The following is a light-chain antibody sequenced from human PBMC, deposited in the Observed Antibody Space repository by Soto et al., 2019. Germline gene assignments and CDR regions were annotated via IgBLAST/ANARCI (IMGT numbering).Light chain of an antibody. CDR1: SSDVGGYDY. Sequence: QSVLTQPASVSGSPGQSIIISCTGTSSDVGGYDYVSWYQHHPGKAPKLIICDVSDRPSGDSNRFSGSKSGNTASLTISGFQAEDGGDYYCSSYTTSSTPCVFGTGTKVTVL. V-gene: IGLV2-14*03. CDR2: DVS. CDR3: SSYTTSSTPCV. J-gene: IGLJ1*01.